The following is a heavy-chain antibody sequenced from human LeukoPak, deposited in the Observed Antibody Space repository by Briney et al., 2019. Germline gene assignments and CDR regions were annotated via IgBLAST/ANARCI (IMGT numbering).Heavy chain of an antibody. CDR1: GFTFSSYW. CDR3: ARVDILLVPDCSSTSCYEDAFDI. D-gene: IGHD2-2*01. V-gene: IGHV3-74*01. J-gene: IGHJ3*02. CDR2: INSDGSST. Sequence: GGSLRLSCAASGFTFSSYWMHWVRQAPGKGLVWVSRINSDGSSTSYADSVKGRFTISRDNAKNTLYLQMNSLRAEDTAVYYCARVDILLVPDCSSTSCYEDAFDIWGQGTMVTVSS.